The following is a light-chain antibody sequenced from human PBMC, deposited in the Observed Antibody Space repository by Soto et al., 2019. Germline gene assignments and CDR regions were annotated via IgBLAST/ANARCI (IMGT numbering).Light chain of an antibody. V-gene: IGKV1-39*01. CDR1: QSISSY. CDR3: QQSYSTPRT. CDR2: AAS. Sequence: IQMTQSPSGLSGSGYDVGAVTCLASQSISSYLNWYQQKPGKAPKLLIYAASSLQSGVPSRFSGSGSGTDFTLTISRLQPEDFATYYCQQSYSTPRTFGQGTKVDIK. J-gene: IGKJ1*01.